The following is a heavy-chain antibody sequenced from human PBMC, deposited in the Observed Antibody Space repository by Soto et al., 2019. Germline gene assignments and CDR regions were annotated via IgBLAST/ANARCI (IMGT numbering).Heavy chain of an antibody. D-gene: IGHD4-17*01. CDR3: ARGTRWLTTVIDDDAFYI. CDR1: GGSFSGYY. Sequence: QVQLQQWGAGLLKPSETLSLTCAVYGGSFSGYYWSWIRQPPGKGLEWIGEINHSGSTNYNPSLKSRVTISVDTSKNQFSLKLSSVTAADTAVYYCARGTRWLTTVIDDDAFYIWGQGTMVTVSS. CDR2: INHSGST. J-gene: IGHJ3*02. V-gene: IGHV4-34*01.